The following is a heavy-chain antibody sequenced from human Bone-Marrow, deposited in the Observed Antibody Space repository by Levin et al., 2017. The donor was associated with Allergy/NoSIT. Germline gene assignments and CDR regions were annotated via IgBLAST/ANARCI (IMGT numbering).Heavy chain of an antibody. CDR2: IKSKTDGGTT. V-gene: IGHV3-15*01. CDR1: GLTFSNAW. J-gene: IGHJ3*02. CDR3: TTDRSLGGFDI. Sequence: PGGSLRLSCAASGLTFSNAWMSWVRQAPGKGPEWVGRIKSKTDGGTTEYAAPEEDRFTISRDDSKTTLYLQMNSLKTEDKAVYYCTTDRSLGGFDIWGQGTMVIVSS. D-gene: IGHD2-15*01.